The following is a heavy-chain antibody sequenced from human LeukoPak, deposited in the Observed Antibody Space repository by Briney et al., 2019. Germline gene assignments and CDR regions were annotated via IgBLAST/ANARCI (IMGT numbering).Heavy chain of an antibody. V-gene: IGHV3-33*01. CDR3: ARAFYYYDSSGYMGAFDI. CDR2: IWYDGSNK. D-gene: IGHD3-22*01. Sequence: PGRSLRLSCAASGFTFSSYGMHWVRQAPGKGLEWVAVIWYDGSNKYYADSVKGRFTISRDNSENTLYLQMNSLRAEDTAVYYCARAFYYYDSSGYMGAFDIWGQGTMVTVSS. J-gene: IGHJ3*02. CDR1: GFTFSSYG.